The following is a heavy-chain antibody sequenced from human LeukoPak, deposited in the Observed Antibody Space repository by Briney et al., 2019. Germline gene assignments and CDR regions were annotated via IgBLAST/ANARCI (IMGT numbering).Heavy chain of an antibody. CDR1: GFTFSSYG. V-gene: IGHV3-30*18. Sequence: GGSLRLSCAASGFTFSSYGMHWVRQAPGKGLEWVAVISYDGSNKYHADSVKGRFTISRDNSKNTLYLQMNSLRAEDTAVYYCAKDGDLAAPSLSYYYGMDVWGQGTTVTVSS. CDR2: ISYDGSNK. D-gene: IGHD6-6*01. J-gene: IGHJ6*02. CDR3: AKDGDLAAPSLSYYYGMDV.